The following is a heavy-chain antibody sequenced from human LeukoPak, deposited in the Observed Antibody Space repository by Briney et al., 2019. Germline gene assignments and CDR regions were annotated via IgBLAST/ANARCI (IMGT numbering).Heavy chain of an antibody. Sequence: ASVKVSCKASGYTFTNYAISWVRQAPGQGLEWMGWISAYNGNTNYVQKLQGRFTMTTDTSTSTAYMELRSLRSDDTAVYYCARDLVGPYSSSWYGNWFDPWGQGTLVTVSS. D-gene: IGHD6-13*01. V-gene: IGHV1-18*01. J-gene: IGHJ5*02. CDR3: ARDLVGPYSSSWYGNWFDP. CDR2: ISAYNGNT. CDR1: GYTFTNYA.